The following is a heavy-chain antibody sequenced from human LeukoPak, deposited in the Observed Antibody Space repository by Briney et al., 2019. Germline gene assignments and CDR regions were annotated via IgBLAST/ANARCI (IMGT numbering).Heavy chain of an antibody. CDR3: AKDLGRPDDDAFDI. CDR1: VYTFTSYG. J-gene: IGHJ3*02. V-gene: IGHV1-18*01. Sequence: ASVKVSFNSSVYTFTSYGISWVRQAPGQGLEWMGLISAYNGNTNYAQKLQGRVTMDTDTSPSTAYMELRSLRSDDTAVYYCAKDLGRPDDDAFDIWGQETMVTVS. CDR2: ISAYNGNT.